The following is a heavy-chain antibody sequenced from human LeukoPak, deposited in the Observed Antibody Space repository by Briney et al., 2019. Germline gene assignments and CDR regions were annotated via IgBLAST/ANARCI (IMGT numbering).Heavy chain of an antibody. CDR1: GDSVSTNSVA. Sequence: SQTLSLTCAISGDSVSTNSVAWNWIRQSPSRGLEWLGRTSYRSKWYNDYAVSVKSRITITPNTSKNQFSLQLNSVTPEDTAVYYCAREAEITRFDYWGQGTLVTVSS. V-gene: IGHV6-1*01. CDR2: TSYRSKWYN. J-gene: IGHJ4*02. CDR3: AREAEITRFDY. D-gene: IGHD5-24*01.